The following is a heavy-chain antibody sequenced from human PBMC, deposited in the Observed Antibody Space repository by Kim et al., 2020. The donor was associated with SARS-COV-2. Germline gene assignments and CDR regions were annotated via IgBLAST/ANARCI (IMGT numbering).Heavy chain of an antibody. J-gene: IGHJ5*02. CDR3: ARRLAAAGTEGGFWFDP. Sequence: GESLKISCKGSGYSFTSYWIGWVRQMPGKGLEWMGIIYPGDSDTRYSPSFQGQVTISADKSISTAYLQWSSLKASDTAMYYCARRLAAAGTEGGFWFDPWGQGTLVTVSS. V-gene: IGHV5-51*01. CDR1: GYSFTSYW. D-gene: IGHD6-13*01. CDR2: IYPGDSDT.